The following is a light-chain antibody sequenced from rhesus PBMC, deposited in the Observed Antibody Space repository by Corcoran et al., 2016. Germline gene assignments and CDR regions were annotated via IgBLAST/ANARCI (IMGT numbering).Light chain of an antibody. CDR2: GAS. J-gene: IGKJ1*01. Sequence: EIVLTQSPATLSLSPGERATLSCRASQSVSSSLAWYQQTPEQAPRLLRYGASSRATGIPDRFSGSGSGTDFTLTISSLEPEDCAVYYCQQYSNWPRTFGQGTKVEIK. CDR3: QQYSNWPRT. V-gene: IGKV3-42*03. CDR1: QSVSSS.